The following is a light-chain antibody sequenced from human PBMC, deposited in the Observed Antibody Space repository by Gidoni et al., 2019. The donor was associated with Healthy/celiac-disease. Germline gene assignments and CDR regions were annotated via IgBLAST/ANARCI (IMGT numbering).Light chain of an antibody. J-gene: IGKJ4*01. V-gene: IGKV3-11*01. CDR2: YAS. CDR3: QQRSNWPPLT. Sequence: EIVLTQSPATLSLSPGERATLPCRASQSVRSYLAWYQQKPGPAPRLLIYYASNRATGIPARFSGSGSGTDFTLTISSLEPEDFAVYYCQQRSNWPPLTFGGXTKVEIK. CDR1: QSVRSY.